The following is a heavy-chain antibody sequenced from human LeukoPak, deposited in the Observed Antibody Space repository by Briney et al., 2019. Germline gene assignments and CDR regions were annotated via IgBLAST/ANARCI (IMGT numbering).Heavy chain of an antibody. CDR1: GGSISSYY. J-gene: IGHJ3*02. Sequence: RPSETLSLTCTVSGGSISSYYWSWIRQPAGKGLEWIGRIYTSGSTNYNPSLKSRVTMSVDTSKNQFSLKLSSVTAADTAVYYCARDQKTKLLWFGELTLDAFDIWGQGTMVTVSS. V-gene: IGHV4-4*07. D-gene: IGHD3-10*01. CDR3: ARDQKTKLLWFGELTLDAFDI. CDR2: IYTSGST.